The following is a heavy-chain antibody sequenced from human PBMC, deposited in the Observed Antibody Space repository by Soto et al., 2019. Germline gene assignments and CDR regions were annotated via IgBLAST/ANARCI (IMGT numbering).Heavy chain of an antibody. J-gene: IGHJ4*02. Sequence: SETLSLTCTVSGGSISSYYWSWIRQPPGKGLEWIGYIYYSGSTSYNPSLKSRVTISVDTSKNQFSLKVSSVTAADTAVYYCARRWGTSFDFWGQGTLVTVSS. CDR3: ARRWGTSFDF. V-gene: IGHV4-59*01. D-gene: IGHD7-27*01. CDR2: IYYSGST. CDR1: GGSISSYY.